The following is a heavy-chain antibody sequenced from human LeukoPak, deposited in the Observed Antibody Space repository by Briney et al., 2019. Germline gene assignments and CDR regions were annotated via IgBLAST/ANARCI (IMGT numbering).Heavy chain of an antibody. CDR1: VRSFSGYY. CDR2: INHSGST. V-gene: IGHV4-34*01. CDR3: ARDETTPLPGAY. J-gene: IGHJ4*02. D-gene: IGHD4-17*01. Sequence: SETLSLTCAVYVRSFSGYYWNWIRQPPGKGLEWIGEINHSGSTHYNPSLKSRVTMSVDTSKNQFSMKLSSVTAADTAVYYCARDETTPLPGAYWGQGTLVTVSS.